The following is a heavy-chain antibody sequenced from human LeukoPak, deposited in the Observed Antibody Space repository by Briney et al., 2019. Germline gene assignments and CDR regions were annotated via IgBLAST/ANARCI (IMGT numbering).Heavy chain of an antibody. CDR2: INHSGST. CDR1: GGSFSGYY. V-gene: IGHV4-34*01. D-gene: IGHD4-11*01. J-gene: IGHJ3*02. CDR3: ARDLGDYRRKGGFDI. Sequence: PSETLSLTCAVYGGSFSGYYWSWIRQPPGKGLEWIGEINHSGSTNYNPSLKSRVTISVDTSKNQFSLKLSSVTAADTAVYYCARDLGDYRRKGGFDIWGQGTMVTVSS.